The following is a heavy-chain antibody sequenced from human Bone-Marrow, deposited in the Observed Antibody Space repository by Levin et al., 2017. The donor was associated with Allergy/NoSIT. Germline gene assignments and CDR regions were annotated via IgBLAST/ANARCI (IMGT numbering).Heavy chain of an antibody. CDR2: IYSGGDT. D-gene: IGHD1-26*01. J-gene: IGHJ4*02. Sequence: GESLKISCAASGFTVRNYMRWFRQAPGKGLEWVSLIYSGGDTRYADSVKGRFTISRYTSKNTLSLQMNSLRTDDTAVYYCARDGGVTVGGDYWGQGTLVTVSS. V-gene: IGHV3-53*01. CDR1: GFTVRNY. CDR3: ARDGGVTVGGDY.